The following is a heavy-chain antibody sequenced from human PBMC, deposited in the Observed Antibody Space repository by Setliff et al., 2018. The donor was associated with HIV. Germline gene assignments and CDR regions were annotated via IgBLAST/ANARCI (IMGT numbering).Heavy chain of an antibody. CDR2: IFSNDEK. J-gene: IGHJ4*02. Sequence: ETLSLTCAVYGGSLSDYYWSWIRQPPGKGLEWLAHIFSNDEKSYSTSLKSRLTISKDTSKSQVVLTMTNMDPVDTATYYCARIGGEYFDFFDYWGQGTLVTVSS. D-gene: IGHD3-9*01. CDR3: ARIGGEYFDFFDY. CDR1: GGSLSDYYW. V-gene: IGHV2-26*01.